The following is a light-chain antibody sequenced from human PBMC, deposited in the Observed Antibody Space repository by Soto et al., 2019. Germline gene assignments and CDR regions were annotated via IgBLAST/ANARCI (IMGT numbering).Light chain of an antibody. J-gene: IGKJ2*01. Sequence: EIVLTQSPATLSLSPGERATLSCRASQSVSSYLAWYQQKPGQAPRLLIYDASNRATGIPPRFSGSGSGTYFTLTISSLEPEDFAVYYCQQRSNWPYTFGQGTKLEIK. V-gene: IGKV3-11*01. CDR2: DAS. CDR1: QSVSSY. CDR3: QQRSNWPYT.